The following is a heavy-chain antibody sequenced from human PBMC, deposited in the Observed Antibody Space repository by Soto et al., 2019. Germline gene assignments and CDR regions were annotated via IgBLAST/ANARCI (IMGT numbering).Heavy chain of an antibody. J-gene: IGHJ6*02. CDR2: IRGFSLYT. D-gene: IGHD2-15*01. CDR3: ARDRGYDAHDYYYNAMDV. CDR1: GFTFRTYT. V-gene: IGHV3-21*01. Sequence: EVQLVESGGGLVKPGGSLRLSCISSGFTFRTYTMNWVRQAPGKGLEWVSGIRGFSLYTFYEESVKGRFTISRDNAKNSLYLQMNSLRAEDTAVYYCARDRGYDAHDYYYNAMDVWGQGTTVTVSS.